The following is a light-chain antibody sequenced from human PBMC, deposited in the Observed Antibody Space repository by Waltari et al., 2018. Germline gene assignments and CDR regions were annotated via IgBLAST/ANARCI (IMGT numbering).Light chain of an antibody. V-gene: IGLV1-47*01. CDR3: ATWDDSLGGAI. CDR2: RNE. Sequence: QSVLIQPPSVSGTPGQRVTISCSEANSNIGSNYVYWFAHLPGEAPKLLVFRNEQRPSGVPGRFSGSKSGTSASLAISGLQSEDEADFYCATWDDSLGGAIFGPGTKVTVL. CDR1: NSNIGSNY. J-gene: IGLJ1*01.